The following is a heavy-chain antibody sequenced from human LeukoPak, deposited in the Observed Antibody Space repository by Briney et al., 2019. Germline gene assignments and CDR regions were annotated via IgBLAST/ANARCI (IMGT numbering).Heavy chain of an antibody. Sequence: GRSLRLSCAASGFTFSTYWMSWVRQAPGKGLEWVANIKQDGSEKYYLDSVKGRFTISRDNAKNSLYLQMNSLRAEDTAVYFCTREAAAGIDYWGQGTLVTVSS. J-gene: IGHJ4*02. CDR1: GFTFSTYW. D-gene: IGHD6-13*01. CDR2: IKQDGSEK. CDR3: TREAAAGIDY. V-gene: IGHV3-7*01.